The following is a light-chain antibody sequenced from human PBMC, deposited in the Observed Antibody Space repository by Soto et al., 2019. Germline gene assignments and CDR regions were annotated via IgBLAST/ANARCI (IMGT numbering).Light chain of an antibody. CDR2: SYN. CDR1: SSNIGRNT. V-gene: IGLV1-44*01. CDR3: AAWDDSLNGPV. Sequence: QSALTQPPSASGTPGQRVAMFCSGSSSNIGRNTVNWYQQLPGTAPRLLIYSYNQRPSGVPDRFSGSKSGTSASLAISGLQSEDEAHYYCAAWDDSLNGPVFGGGTKLTVL. J-gene: IGLJ3*02.